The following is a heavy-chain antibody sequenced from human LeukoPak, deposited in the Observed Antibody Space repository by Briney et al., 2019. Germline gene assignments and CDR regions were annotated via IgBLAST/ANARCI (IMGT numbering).Heavy chain of an antibody. CDR2: INANSGGT. CDR1: GYTITSYG. Sequence: AAVKVSCTASGYTITSYGINWVRQAPGQGLEWMGWINANSGGTHYAQKFLGRVTMTRDTSISTVYMELSRLRSDDTAVYYCARATPFYYGGIDDYYLECFHHWGQGTLVTVSS. J-gene: IGHJ1*01. D-gene: IGHD3-22*01. V-gene: IGHV1-2*02. CDR3: ARATPFYYGGIDDYYLECFHH.